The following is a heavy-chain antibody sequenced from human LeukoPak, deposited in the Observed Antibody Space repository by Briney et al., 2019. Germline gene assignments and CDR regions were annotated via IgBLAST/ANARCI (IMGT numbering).Heavy chain of an antibody. V-gene: IGHV3-30*02. Sequence: GGSLRLSCAASGFTFSSYGMHWVRQAPGKGLEWVAFIRYDGSNKYYADSVKGRFTISRDNSKNTLYLQMNSLRAEDTAVYYCAKDDSNYYYESSGDRMDYWGQGTLVTVSS. CDR1: GFTFSSYG. D-gene: IGHD3-22*01. CDR3: AKDDSNYYYESSGDRMDY. CDR2: IRYDGSNK. J-gene: IGHJ4*02.